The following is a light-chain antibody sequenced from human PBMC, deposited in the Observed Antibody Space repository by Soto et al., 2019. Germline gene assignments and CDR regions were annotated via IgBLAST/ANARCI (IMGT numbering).Light chain of an antibody. J-gene: IGLJ2*01. CDR1: SSDVGGYNY. CDR2: EVS. CDR3: SSSTSSDTQL. V-gene: IGLV2-14*01. Sequence: QSALTQPASVSGSPGQSITISCTGTSSDVGGYNYVSWYQQHPGKAPKLMIYEVSNRPSGVSNRFSGSKSGNTASLTISGLQAEDEADYYCSSSTSSDTQLFGGGTKLTVL.